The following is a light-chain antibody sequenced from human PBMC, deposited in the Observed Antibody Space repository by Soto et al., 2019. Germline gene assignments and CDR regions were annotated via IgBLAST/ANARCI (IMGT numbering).Light chain of an antibody. CDR1: SRDVGAYNS. V-gene: IGLV2-11*01. J-gene: IGLJ3*02. CDR2: DVT. Sequence: QSALSQPRSMSESPGQSVTISCSGTSRDVGAYNSVSWYQHHPGKAPKLMIYDVTRRPSGVPDRFSGSNSGNTASLTISGLQTEDEADYYCCCHAGGYTWVFGGGTKLTVL. CDR3: CCHAGGYTWV.